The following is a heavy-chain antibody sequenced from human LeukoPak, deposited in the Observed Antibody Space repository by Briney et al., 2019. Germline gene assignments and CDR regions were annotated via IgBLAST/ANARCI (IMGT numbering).Heavy chain of an antibody. J-gene: IGHJ3*02. V-gene: IGHV4-39*02. D-gene: IGHD1-26*01. Sequence: PSETLSLTCTVSGGSISSISYYWGWIRQRPGKGLEWIGSIYYSGSTYYNPSLKSRVTISVDTSKNQFSLKLSSVTAADTAVYYCAGDQGGSAHRHAFDIWGQGTLVTVSS. CDR3: AGDQGGSAHRHAFDI. CDR1: GGSISSISYY. CDR2: IYYSGST.